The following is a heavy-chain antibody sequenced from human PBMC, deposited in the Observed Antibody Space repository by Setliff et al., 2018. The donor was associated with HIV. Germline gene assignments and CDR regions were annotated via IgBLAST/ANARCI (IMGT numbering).Heavy chain of an antibody. D-gene: IGHD4-17*01. V-gene: IGHV3-64D*09. CDR2: IRSNGGST. CDR1: GFTFSSYA. CDR3: VKARVDGDYYYYYYMDV. Sequence: PGESLRLSCSASGFTFSSYAMHWVRQAPGKGLEYVSAIRSNGGSTYYADSVKGRFTISRDNSKNTLYLQMSSLRAEDTAVYYCVKARVDGDYYYYYYMDVWGKGTTVTVSS. J-gene: IGHJ6*03.